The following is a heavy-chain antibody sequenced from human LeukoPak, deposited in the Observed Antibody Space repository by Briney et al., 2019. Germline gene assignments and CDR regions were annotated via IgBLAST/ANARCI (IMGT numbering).Heavy chain of an antibody. V-gene: IGHV4-31*03. D-gene: IGHD2-2*01. CDR2: IYYSGST. J-gene: IGHJ5*02. Sequence: SQALSLTCTVSGGSISSGGYYWSWIRQHPGKGLEWIGYIYYSGSTYYNPSLKSRVTISVDTSKNQFSLKLSSVTAADTAVYYCARGWFTMGFDPWGQGTLVTVSS. CDR1: GGSISSGGYY. CDR3: ARGWFTMGFDP.